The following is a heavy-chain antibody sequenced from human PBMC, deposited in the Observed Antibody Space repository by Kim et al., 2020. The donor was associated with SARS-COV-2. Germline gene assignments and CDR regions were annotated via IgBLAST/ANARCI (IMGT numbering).Heavy chain of an antibody. CDR2: ISYDGSNK. CDR3: AKGHYGDYTLYYGMDV. J-gene: IGHJ6*01. CDR1: GFTFSSYG. D-gene: IGHD4-17*01. V-gene: IGHV3-30*18. Sequence: GGSLRLSCAASGFTFSSYGMHWVRQAPGKGLEWVAVISYDGSNKYYADSVKGRFTISRDNSKNTLYLQMNSLRAEDTAVYYCAKGHYGDYTLYYGMDVWGQGATVTLSS.